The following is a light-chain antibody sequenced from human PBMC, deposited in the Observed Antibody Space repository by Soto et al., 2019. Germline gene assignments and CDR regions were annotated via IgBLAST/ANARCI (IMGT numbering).Light chain of an antibody. J-gene: IGLJ2*01. Sequence: QSALTQPASVSGSPGQSITISCTGTSSGVGGYNYVSWYQHHPGKAPKLMIYDVSYRPSGVSNRFSGSKSGNTASLTISGLQAEDEADYYCSSYTSSSTFVVFGGGPKLTVL. CDR1: SSGVGGYNY. V-gene: IGLV2-14*03. CDR3: SSYTSSSTFVV. CDR2: DVS.